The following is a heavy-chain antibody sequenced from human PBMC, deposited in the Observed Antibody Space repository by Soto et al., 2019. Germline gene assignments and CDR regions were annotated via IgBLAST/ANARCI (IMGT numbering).Heavy chain of an antibody. CDR3: ARGMTTVTTLDY. CDR2: IYYTGST. D-gene: IGHD4-4*01. J-gene: IGHJ4*02. Sequence: SETLSLTCTVSGGSISSYYWSWIRQPPGKGLEWIGNIYYTGSTSYNPSLKSRVTISVDRSKNQFSLKLSSVTAADTAVYYCARGMTTVTTLDYWGQGTLVTVSS. V-gene: IGHV4-59*12. CDR1: GGSISSYY.